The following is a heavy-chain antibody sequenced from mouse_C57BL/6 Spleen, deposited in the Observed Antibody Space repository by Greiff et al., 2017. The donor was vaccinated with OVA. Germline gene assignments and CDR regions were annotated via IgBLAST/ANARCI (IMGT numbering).Heavy chain of an antibody. D-gene: IGHD1-1*01. Sequence: LVESGAELARPGASVKLSCKASGYTFTSYGISWVKQRTGQGLEWIGEIYPRSGNTYYNEKFKGKATLTADKSSSTAYMELRSLTSEDSAVYFCARSGYYYGSSPPFDYWGQGTTLTVSS. V-gene: IGHV1-81*01. CDR2: IYPRSGNT. J-gene: IGHJ2*01. CDR3: ARSGYYYGSSPPFDY. CDR1: GYTFTSYG.